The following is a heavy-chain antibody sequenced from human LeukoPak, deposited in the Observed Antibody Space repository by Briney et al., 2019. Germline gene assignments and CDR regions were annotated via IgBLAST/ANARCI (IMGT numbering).Heavy chain of an antibody. CDR1: GGSISSSSYY. CDR2: IYYSGST. CDR3: ASLTSAQPEC. J-gene: IGHJ4*02. V-gene: IGHV4-39*01. Sequence: SETLSLTCTVSGGSISSSSYYWGWIRQPPGKGLEWIGSIYYSGSTYYNPSLKSRVTISVDTSKNQFSLKLSSVTAADTAVYYCASLTSAQPECWGQGTLVTASS.